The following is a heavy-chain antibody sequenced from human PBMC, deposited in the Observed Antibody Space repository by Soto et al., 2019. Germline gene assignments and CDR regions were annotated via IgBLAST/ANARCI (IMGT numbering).Heavy chain of an antibody. Sequence: PVGSLRLSCAASGFTFSSYAMSWVRQAPGKGLEWVSAISGSGGSTYYADSVKGRFTISRDNSKNTLYLQMNSLRAEDTAVYYCAKAYCSGGSCYSYFDYWGQGTLVTVSS. V-gene: IGHV3-23*01. CDR3: AKAYCSGGSCYSYFDY. D-gene: IGHD2-15*01. J-gene: IGHJ4*02. CDR1: GFTFSSYA. CDR2: ISGSGGST.